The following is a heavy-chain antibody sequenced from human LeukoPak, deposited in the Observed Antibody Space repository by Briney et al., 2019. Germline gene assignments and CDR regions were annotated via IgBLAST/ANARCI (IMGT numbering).Heavy chain of an antibody. V-gene: IGHV4-59*08. J-gene: IGHJ4*02. Sequence: PSETLSLTCTVSGGSISSYYWSWIRQPPGKGLKWIGYIYYSGSTNYNPSLKSRVTISVDTSKNQFSLKLSSVTAADTAVYYCARHEDSSGWYPAYDYWGQGTLVTVSS. CDR1: GGSISSYY. CDR3: ARHEDSSGWYPAYDY. CDR2: IYYSGST. D-gene: IGHD6-19*01.